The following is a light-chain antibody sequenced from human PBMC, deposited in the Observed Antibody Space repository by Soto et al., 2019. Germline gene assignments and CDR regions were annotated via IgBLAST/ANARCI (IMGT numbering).Light chain of an antibody. V-gene: IGLV8-61*01. J-gene: IGLJ2*01. Sequence: QTVVTQEPSFSVSPGGTVTLTCGLSSGSVSTSYYPSWYQQTPGQAPRTLIYSTNTRSSGVPDRFSGSILGNKAALTITGAQADDGSDYYCVLYMGSGMDVVFGGGTQLTVL. CDR3: VLYMGSGMDVV. CDR1: SGSVSTSYY. CDR2: STN.